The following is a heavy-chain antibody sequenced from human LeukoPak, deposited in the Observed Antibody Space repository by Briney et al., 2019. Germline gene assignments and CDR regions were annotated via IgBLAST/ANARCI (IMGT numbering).Heavy chain of an antibody. CDR1: GFTFSTCG. CDR3: ARDCGGDCYSHYFDY. D-gene: IGHD2-21*02. CDR2: ISGSGGST. V-gene: IGHV3-23*01. J-gene: IGHJ4*02. Sequence: PGGSLRLSCEASGFTFSTCGINWVRQAPGKGLEWVSAISGSGGSTYYADSVKGRFTISRDNAKNSLYLQMNSLRADDTAVYYCARDCGGDCYSHYFDYWGQGTLVTVSS.